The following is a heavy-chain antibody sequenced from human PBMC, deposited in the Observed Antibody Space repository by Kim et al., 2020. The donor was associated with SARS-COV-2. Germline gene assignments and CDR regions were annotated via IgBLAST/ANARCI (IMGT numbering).Heavy chain of an antibody. CDR1: GGSISSGGYY. J-gene: IGHJ4*02. Sequence: SETLSLTCTVSGGSISSGGYYWSWIRQHPGKGLEWLGYIYYSGSTYYNPSLKSRVTISVDTSKNQFFLKLSSVTAADTAVYYCARGIAAAGSPHFDYWGQGTLFTVSS. CDR3: ARGIAAAGSPHFDY. D-gene: IGHD6-13*01. CDR2: IYYSGST. V-gene: IGHV4-31*03.